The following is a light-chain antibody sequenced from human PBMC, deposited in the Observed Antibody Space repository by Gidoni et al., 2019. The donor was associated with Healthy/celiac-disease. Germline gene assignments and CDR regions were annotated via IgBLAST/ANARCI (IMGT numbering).Light chain of an antibody. V-gene: IGKV3-20*01. CDR1: QSVSSSY. CDR3: QPYGSSPNT. Sequence: EIVLTQSPGTLSLSPGERATLSCRASQSVSSSYLAWYQQKPGQSPRLLIYGASSMATGIPDRFSGSGSGTDFTLTISRLEPEDFAVYYCQPYGSSPNTFGQGTRLEIK. J-gene: IGKJ5*01. CDR2: GAS.